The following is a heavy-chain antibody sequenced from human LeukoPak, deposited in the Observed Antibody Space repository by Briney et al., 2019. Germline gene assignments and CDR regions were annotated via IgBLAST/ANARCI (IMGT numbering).Heavy chain of an antibody. CDR1: GXSFSSYA. CDR3: AKDHGSGSYLDAFDI. Sequence: GGSLRLSCAASGXSFSSYAMSWVRRAPGKGLEWVSALSGSGGSTYYAGSVKGRFTISRDNSKNTLYLQMNSLRAEDTALYYCAKDHGSGSYLDAFDIWGQGTMVTVSS. D-gene: IGHD3-10*01. CDR2: LSGSGGST. V-gene: IGHV3-23*01. J-gene: IGHJ3*02.